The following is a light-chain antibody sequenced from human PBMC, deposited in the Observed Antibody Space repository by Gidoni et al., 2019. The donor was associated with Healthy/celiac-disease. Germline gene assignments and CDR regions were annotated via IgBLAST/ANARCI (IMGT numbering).Light chain of an antibody. V-gene: IGLV2-11*01. CDR3: CSYAGSYTSYV. CDR1: SSDVGGYNY. J-gene: IGLJ1*01. Sequence: QSALTQPRSVSGSPGPSVTISCTGTSSDVGGYNYVSWYQQHPGKAPKLMIYDVSKRPSGVPDRFSGSKSGNTASLTISGLQAEDEADYYCCSYAGSYTSYVFGTGTKVTV. CDR2: DVS.